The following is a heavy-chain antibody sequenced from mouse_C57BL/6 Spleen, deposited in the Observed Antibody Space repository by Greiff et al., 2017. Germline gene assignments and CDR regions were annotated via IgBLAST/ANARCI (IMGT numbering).Heavy chain of an antibody. Sequence: QVQLQQSGAELVMPGASVKLSCKASGYTFTSYWMHWVKQRPGQGLEWIGEIDPSDSNSNYNEKFKGKSTLTVDKSSSTAYMQLSSLTSEDSAVFYCARIYYDDEFDYWGQGTTLTVSS. J-gene: IGHJ2*01. CDR2: IDPSDSNS. CDR3: ARIYYDDEFDY. CDR1: GYTFTSYW. D-gene: IGHD2-4*01. V-gene: IGHV1-69*01.